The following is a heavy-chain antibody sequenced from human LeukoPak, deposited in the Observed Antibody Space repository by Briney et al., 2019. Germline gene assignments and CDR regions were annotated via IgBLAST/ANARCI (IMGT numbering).Heavy chain of an antibody. CDR3: VRRRGGDYGMYYYYYMDV. D-gene: IGHD4-17*01. V-gene: IGHV4-30-4*07. CDR2: IYNSGST. J-gene: IGHJ6*03. Sequence: SETLSLTCAVSGGSISSGTYSWTWMRQPPGKGLEWIGYIYNSGSTFNNPSLNSRVTISVDTSKNQFSLKLSSVTAADTAVYYCVRRRGGDYGMYYYYYMDVWGKGTTVTVSS. CDR1: GGSISSGTYS.